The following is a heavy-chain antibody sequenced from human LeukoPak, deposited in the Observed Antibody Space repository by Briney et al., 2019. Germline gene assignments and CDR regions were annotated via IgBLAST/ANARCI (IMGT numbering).Heavy chain of an antibody. Sequence: ASVKVSCKASGYTFTSYDINWVRQAPGQGLEWMGIINPSGGSTSYAQKFQGRVTMTRDTSTSTVYMELSSLRSEDTAVYYCARGGIQLWLVYWGQGTLVTVSS. J-gene: IGHJ4*02. CDR3: ARGGIQLWLVY. V-gene: IGHV1-46*01. CDR2: INPSGGST. D-gene: IGHD5-18*01. CDR1: GYTFTSYD.